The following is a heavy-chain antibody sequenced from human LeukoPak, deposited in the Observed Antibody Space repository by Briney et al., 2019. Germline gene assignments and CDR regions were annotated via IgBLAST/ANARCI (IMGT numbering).Heavy chain of an antibody. D-gene: IGHD1-26*01. J-gene: IGHJ4*02. CDR1: GGSISSSSYY. V-gene: IGHV4-39*01. CDR3: ARLMGATWNYFDY. Sequence: SETLSLTCTVSGGSISSSSYYWGWIRQPPGKGLEWIGSIYYSGSTYYNPSLKSRVTISVDTSKNQFSLKLSSVTAADTAVYYCARLMGATWNYFDYWGQGTLVTVSS. CDR2: IYYSGST.